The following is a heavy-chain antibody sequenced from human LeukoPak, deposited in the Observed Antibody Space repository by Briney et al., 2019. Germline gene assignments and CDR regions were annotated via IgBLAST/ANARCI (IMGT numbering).Heavy chain of an antibody. D-gene: IGHD5-12*01. CDR2: ISSSGSTI. J-gene: IGHJ4*02. CDR1: GFTFSSYE. CDR3: ARRSAYGFDY. Sequence: PGGSLRLSCAASGFTFSSYEMNWVRQAPGKGPELISYISSSGSTIYYADSVKGRFTISRDNAKNSLYLQMDSLRAEDTTLYYCARRSAYGFDYWGQGTLVTVSS. V-gene: IGHV3-48*03.